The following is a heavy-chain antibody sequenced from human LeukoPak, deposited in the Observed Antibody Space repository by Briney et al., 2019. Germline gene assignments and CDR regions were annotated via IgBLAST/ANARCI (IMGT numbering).Heavy chain of an antibody. CDR1: EYTFINYY. D-gene: IGHD1-26*01. Sequence: ASVKVSCKASEYTFINYYMHWVRQAPGQGVEWMGIINPSGGSTSYAQKFQGRVTMTRNTSISTAYMELSSLRSEDTAVYYCARDNSVGDTAWWFDPWGQGTLVTVSS. CDR2: INPSGGST. J-gene: IGHJ5*02. CDR3: ARDNSVGDTAWWFDP. V-gene: IGHV1-46*01.